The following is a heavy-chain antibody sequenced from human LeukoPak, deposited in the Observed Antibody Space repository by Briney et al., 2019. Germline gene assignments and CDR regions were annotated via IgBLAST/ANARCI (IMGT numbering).Heavy chain of an antibody. J-gene: IGHJ4*02. CDR1: GYTFTGYY. CDR2: INPNSGGT. D-gene: IGHD3-22*01. V-gene: IGHV1-2*02. CDR3: ARDLVYYDSSGYPDY. Sequence: ASVKVSCKASGYTFTGYYMHWVRQAPGQGLEWMGWINPNSGGTNYAQKFQGRVTKTRDTSISTAYMELSRLRSDDTAVYYCARDLVYYDSSGYPDYWGQGTLVTVSS.